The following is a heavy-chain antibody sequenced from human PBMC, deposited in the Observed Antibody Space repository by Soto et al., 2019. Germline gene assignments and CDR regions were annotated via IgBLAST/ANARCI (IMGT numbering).Heavy chain of an antibody. Sequence: QVQLVESGGGVVQPGRSLRLSCAASGFTFSSYGMHWVRQAPGKGLEWVAVISYDGSNKYYADSVKGRFTISRDNSKNTLYLQMNSLRAEDTAVYYCAKDSRRIAVAGGWFDPWGQGTLVTVSS. CDR1: GFTFSSYG. CDR2: ISYDGSNK. D-gene: IGHD6-19*01. V-gene: IGHV3-30*18. CDR3: AKDSRRIAVAGGWFDP. J-gene: IGHJ5*02.